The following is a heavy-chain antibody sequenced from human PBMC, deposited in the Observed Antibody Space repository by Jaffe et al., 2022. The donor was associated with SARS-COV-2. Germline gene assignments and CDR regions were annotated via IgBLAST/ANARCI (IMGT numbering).Heavy chain of an antibody. Sequence: EVQLVESGGGLVKPGGSLRLSCAASGFTFSNAWMSWVRQAPGKGLEWVGRIKSKTDGGTTDYAAPVKGRFTISRDDSKNTLYLQMNSLKTEDTAVYYCTTGFQWLPSDFDYWGQGTLVTVSS. CDR3: TTGFQWLPSDFDY. J-gene: IGHJ4*02. V-gene: IGHV3-15*01. CDR1: GFTFSNAW. D-gene: IGHD6-19*01. CDR2: IKSKTDGGTT.